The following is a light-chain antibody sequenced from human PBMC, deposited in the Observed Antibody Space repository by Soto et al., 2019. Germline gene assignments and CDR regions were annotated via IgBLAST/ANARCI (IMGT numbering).Light chain of an antibody. CDR1: ERVSSVY. CDR2: GAS. Sequence: EIVLTQSPGTLSLSPGERATLSCRASERVSSVYLAWYQQRPGQPPRLLIYGASNRATGIPDRFSGSGSGTDFSLTISRLEPEDFAVYYCQQYGDSLSITFGQGTRLEIK. CDR3: QQYGDSLSIT. J-gene: IGKJ5*01. V-gene: IGKV3-20*01.